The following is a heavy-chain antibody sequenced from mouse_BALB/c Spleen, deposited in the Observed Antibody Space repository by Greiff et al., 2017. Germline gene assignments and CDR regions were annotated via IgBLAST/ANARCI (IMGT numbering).Heavy chain of an antibody. CDR1: GFSLTSYG. CDR3: AREIFYDGYYWGYFDV. D-gene: IGHD2-3*01. Sequence: QVQLQESGPGLVAPSQSLSITCTVSGFSLTSYGVHWVRQPPGKGLEWLGVIWAGGSTNYNSALMSRLSISKDNSKSQVFLKMNSLQTDDTAMYYCAREIFYDGYYWGYFDVWGAGTTVTVSS. V-gene: IGHV2-9*02. J-gene: IGHJ1*01. CDR2: IWAGGST.